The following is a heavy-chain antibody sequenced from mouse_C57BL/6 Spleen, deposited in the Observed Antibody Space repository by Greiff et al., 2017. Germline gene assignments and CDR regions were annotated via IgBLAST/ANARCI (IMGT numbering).Heavy chain of an antibody. V-gene: IGHV5-6*02. J-gene: IGHJ3*01. CDR2: ISSGGSYT. CDR3: ARKTGTGFAY. D-gene: IGHD4-1*01. CDR1: GFTFSSYG. Sequence: EVMLVESGGDLVKPGGSLKLSCAASGFTFSSYGMSWVRQTPDKRLEWVATISSGGSYTYYPDSVKGRFTISRDNAKNTLYLQMSSLKSEDTAMXYCARKTGTGFAYWGQGTLVTVSA.